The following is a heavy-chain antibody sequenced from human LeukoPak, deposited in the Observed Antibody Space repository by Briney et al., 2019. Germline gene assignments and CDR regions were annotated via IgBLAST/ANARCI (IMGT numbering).Heavy chain of an antibody. Sequence: SETLSLTCTVSGGSISSYYWSWVRQPPGKGLEWIGYIYYIGSTNYNPSLKSRVTISVDTSKNQFSLKLSSVTAADTAVYYCARAGRYYDFWSGPSPFDYWGQGTLVTVSS. CDR2: IYYIGST. J-gene: IGHJ4*02. CDR3: ARAGRYYDFWSGPSPFDY. V-gene: IGHV4-59*08. CDR1: GGSISSYY. D-gene: IGHD3-3*01.